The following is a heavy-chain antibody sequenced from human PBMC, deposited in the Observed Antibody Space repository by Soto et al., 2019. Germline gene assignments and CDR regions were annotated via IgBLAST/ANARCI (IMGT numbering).Heavy chain of an antibody. J-gene: IGHJ4*02. V-gene: IGHV1-69*01. CDR2: IIPVSGAA. CDR1: GGTFGSYA. CDR3: ATALGCRSTSCTLDY. D-gene: IGHD2-2*01. Sequence: QVQLVQSGAEVKKPGSSVKVSCKASGGTFGSYAFSWVRQAPGQGLEWMGGIIPVSGAAHYAQKFQGRVTITADESTSTAYMELSRLSSQDTAGYYCATALGCRSTSCTLDYWGQGTRVIVSS.